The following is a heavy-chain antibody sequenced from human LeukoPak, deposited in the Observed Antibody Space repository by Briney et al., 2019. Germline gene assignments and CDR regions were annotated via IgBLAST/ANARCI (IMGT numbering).Heavy chain of an antibody. Sequence: PSDTLSLTCAVYDGFFSGYYWRGIRPPREGGVEWIMENNHSGSTNYNQSLKSRVNRSGDTSKTQFSLKISSVTAADTAEYFCARVGYSYVINDWSRTGLGAYPTKYYYHMDVWGKGTTVTVSS. CDR1: DGFFSGYY. V-gene: IGHV4-34*01. J-gene: IGHJ6*03. CDR3: ARVGYSYVINDWSRTGLGAYPTKYYYHMDV. CDR2: NNHSGST. D-gene: IGHD5-18*01.